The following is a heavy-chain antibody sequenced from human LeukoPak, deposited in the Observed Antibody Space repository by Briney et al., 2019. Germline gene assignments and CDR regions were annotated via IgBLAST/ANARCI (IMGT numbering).Heavy chain of an antibody. J-gene: IGHJ5*02. CDR1: GGSISSGSYY. CDR3: ARGQVASVTIFGVVTYWFDP. D-gene: IGHD3-3*01. V-gene: IGHV4-61*02. Sequence: PSETLSLTCTVSGGSISSGSYYSSWIRQPAGKGLEWIGRIYTSGSTNYNPSLKSRVTISVDTSKNQFSLKLSSVTAADTAVYYCARGQVASVTIFGVVTYWFDPWGQGTLVTVSS. CDR2: IYTSGST.